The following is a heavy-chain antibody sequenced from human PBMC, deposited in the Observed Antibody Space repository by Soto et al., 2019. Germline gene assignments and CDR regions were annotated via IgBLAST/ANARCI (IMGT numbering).Heavy chain of an antibody. Sequence: GGSLRLSCAASGFTFSSYAMHWVRQAPGKGLEWVAVISYDGSNKYYADSVKGRFTISRDNSKNTLYLQMNSLRAEDTAVYYCARDCDSNYYYYGMDVWGQGTTVTVS. CDR3: ARDCDSNYYYYGMDV. CDR1: GFTFSSYA. J-gene: IGHJ6*02. CDR2: ISYDGSNK. D-gene: IGHD4-4*01. V-gene: IGHV3-30-3*01.